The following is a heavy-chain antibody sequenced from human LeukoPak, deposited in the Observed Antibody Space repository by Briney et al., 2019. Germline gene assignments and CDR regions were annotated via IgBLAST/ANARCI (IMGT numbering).Heavy chain of an antibody. Sequence: GGSLRLSCAASGFTFSSYAMSWVRQAPGKGLEWVSAISGSGGSTYYADSVKGRFTISRDNSKNTLYLQMNSLRAEDTAVYYCAKDAGCSSTSCYVYYYYGMDVWGQGTTVTVSS. CDR1: GFTFSSYA. V-gene: IGHV3-23*01. J-gene: IGHJ6*02. CDR2: ISGSGGST. CDR3: AKDAGCSSTSCYVYYYYGMDV. D-gene: IGHD2-2*01.